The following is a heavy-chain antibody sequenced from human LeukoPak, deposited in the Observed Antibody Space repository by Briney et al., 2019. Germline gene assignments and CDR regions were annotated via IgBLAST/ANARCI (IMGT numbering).Heavy chain of an antibody. Sequence: PGGSLRLSCAASGFTFSSYAMSWVHQAPGKGLEWVSAISGSGGSTYYADSVKGRFTISRDNSKNTLYLQMNSLRAEDTAVYYCAKDKSRYSSGWFGRGEGFDYWGQGTLVTVSS. V-gene: IGHV3-23*01. CDR2: ISGSGGST. J-gene: IGHJ4*02. CDR3: AKDKSRYSSGWFGRGEGFDY. D-gene: IGHD6-19*01. CDR1: GFTFSSYA.